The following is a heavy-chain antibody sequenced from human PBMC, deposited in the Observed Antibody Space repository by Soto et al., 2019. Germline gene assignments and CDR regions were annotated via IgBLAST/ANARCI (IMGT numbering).Heavy chain of an antibody. V-gene: IGHV3-30-3*01. J-gene: IGHJ4*02. CDR2: ISYDGSNK. CDR1: GFTFSSYA. D-gene: IGHD3-3*01. Sequence: LRLSCAASGFTFSSYAMHWVRQAPGKGLEWVAVISYDGSNKYYADSVKGRFTISRDNSKNTLYLQMNSLRAEDTAVYYCAREGLRFLEWLLPNRAFDYWGQGTLVTVSS. CDR3: AREGLRFLEWLLPNRAFDY.